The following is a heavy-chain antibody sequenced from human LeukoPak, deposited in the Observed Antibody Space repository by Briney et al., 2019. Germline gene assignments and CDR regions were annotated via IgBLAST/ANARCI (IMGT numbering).Heavy chain of an antibody. CDR3: ARALSGGYNSFFDY. CDR1: GYTFTSYG. V-gene: IGHV1-18*01. D-gene: IGHD5-24*01. J-gene: IGHJ4*02. CDR2: ISSYNGDT. Sequence: ASVKVSCKASGYTFTSYGISWVRQAPGQGLEWMGWISSYNGDTNYAQKLQGRVTMTTDTSTSTAYMELRSLRSDDTAVYYCARALSGGYNSFFDYWGQGTLVTVSS.